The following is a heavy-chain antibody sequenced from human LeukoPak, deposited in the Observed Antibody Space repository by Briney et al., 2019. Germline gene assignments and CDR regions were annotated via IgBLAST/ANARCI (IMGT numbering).Heavy chain of an antibody. CDR1: GGIFSSYA. V-gene: IGHV1-69*13. Sequence: VKVSCKASGGIFSSYAINWVRQAPGQGLEWMGGIIPLFGTPNYAQKSQGRVTITADESTSTAYMELSSLRSDDTAVYYCARGLGYSYGYMGYWGQGTLVTVSS. J-gene: IGHJ4*02. D-gene: IGHD5-18*01. CDR2: IIPLFGTP. CDR3: ARGLGYSYGYMGY.